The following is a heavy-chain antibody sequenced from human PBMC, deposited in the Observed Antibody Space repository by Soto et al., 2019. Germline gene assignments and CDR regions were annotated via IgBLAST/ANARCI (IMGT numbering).Heavy chain of an antibody. CDR2: IIPIFGTA. CDR3: ARGFDSGSYYWFDP. V-gene: IGHV1-69*13. CDR1: GYTFTTYA. J-gene: IGHJ5*02. D-gene: IGHD1-26*01. Sequence: SVKVSCKTHGYTFTTYAISWVRQAPGHGLEWMGGIIPIFGTANYAQKFQGRVTITADESTSTAYMELSSLRSEDTAVYYCARGFDSGSYYWFDPWGQGTLVTVSS.